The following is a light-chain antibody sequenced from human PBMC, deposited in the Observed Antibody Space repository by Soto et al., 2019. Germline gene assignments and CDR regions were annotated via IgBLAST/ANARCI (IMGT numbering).Light chain of an antibody. CDR1: QGIGTW. J-gene: IGKJ2*01. Sequence: DIQMTQSPSSVSASVGDTVTISCRASQGIGTWLAWYQQKPGKAPKLLIAAASSLHSGVPSRFSGSGSGTDFTLTISSLQPEDFATYYCQQASTFPHTFGQGTKVDIK. V-gene: IGKV1-12*01. CDR2: AAS. CDR3: QQASTFPHT.